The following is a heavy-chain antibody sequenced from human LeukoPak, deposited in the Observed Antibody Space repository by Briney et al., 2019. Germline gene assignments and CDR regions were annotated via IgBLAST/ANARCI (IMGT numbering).Heavy chain of an antibody. CDR1: GFTFRSHW. CDR2: IRSTPFGGTT. Sequence: GGSLTLSCAASGFTFRSHWMLWLRQAPGRGREGVGFIRSTPFGGTTEYAASVKGRFTISRDDSKSIANLQLNSLITEDTAVYSCTRDPVAYSGSDYYYSAMDVWGQGTTVTVSS. J-gene: IGHJ6*02. D-gene: IGHD6-6*01. CDR3: TRDPVAYSGSDYYYSAMDV. V-gene: IGHV3-49*02.